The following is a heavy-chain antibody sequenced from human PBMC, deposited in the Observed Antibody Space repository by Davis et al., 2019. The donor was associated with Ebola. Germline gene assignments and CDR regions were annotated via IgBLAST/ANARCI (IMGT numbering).Heavy chain of an antibody. D-gene: IGHD3-22*01. V-gene: IGHV3-21*01. CDR3: ARFLRNRHTYYYDSSGTYMDV. Sequence: GGSLKISCAASGFTFSSYSMNWVRQAPGKGLEWVSSISSSSSYIYYVDSVKGRFTISRDNAKNSLYLQMNSLRAEDTAVYYCARFLRNRHTYYYDSSGTYMDVWGKGTTVTVSS. CDR2: ISSSSSYI. J-gene: IGHJ6*04. CDR1: GFTFSSYS.